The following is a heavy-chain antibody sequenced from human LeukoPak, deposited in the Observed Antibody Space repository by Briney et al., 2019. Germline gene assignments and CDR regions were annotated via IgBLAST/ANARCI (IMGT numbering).Heavy chain of an antibody. CDR3: ARGNAGYYYYMDV. J-gene: IGHJ6*03. Sequence: GASVEVSCKASGYTFTGHYMYWMRQAPGQGLEWMGWIDPDSGGTNYLHNFQGRVTMTRDTSISTAYMELSSLRSEDTAVYYCARGNAGYYYYMDVWGKGTTVTISS. CDR2: IDPDSGGT. V-gene: IGHV1-2*02. CDR1: GYTFTGHY.